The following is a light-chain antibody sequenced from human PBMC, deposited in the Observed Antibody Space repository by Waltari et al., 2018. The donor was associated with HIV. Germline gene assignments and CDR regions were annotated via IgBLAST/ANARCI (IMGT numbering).Light chain of an antibody. CDR1: RDIKND. CDR3: QNYDSAPVA. J-gene: IGKJ5*01. CDR2: AAS. V-gene: IGKV1-27*01. Sequence: DIQMSQAPSSLSASVGDRATITCRASRDIKNDLAWYQQRPGEVPSLLIYAASTLRSGVPSRFRGSGSGTDFTLTINGLQPEDVASYYCQNYDSAPVAFGQGTRLEI.